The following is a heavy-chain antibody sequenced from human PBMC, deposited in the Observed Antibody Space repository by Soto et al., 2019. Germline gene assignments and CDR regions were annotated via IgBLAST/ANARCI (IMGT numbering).Heavy chain of an antibody. D-gene: IGHD2-15*01. CDR1: SVVFSHGW. Sequence: GGSLRLSCVDSSVVFSHGWMYWVRQAPGKGLEWVGRIKSRPDGGTTDYAAPVKGRFTISRDDSKNTPFLQMDRLQIEDTGAYYCSPGPRPNSGAVVGTPPNVKFCGQGTEVTSPQ. CDR2: IKSRPDGGTT. CDR3: SPGPRPNSGAVVGTPPNVKF. J-gene: IGHJ4*02. V-gene: IGHV3-15*07.